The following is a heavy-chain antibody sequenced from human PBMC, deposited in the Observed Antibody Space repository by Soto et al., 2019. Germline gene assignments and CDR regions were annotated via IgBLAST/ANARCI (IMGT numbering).Heavy chain of an antibody. D-gene: IGHD3-16*01. CDR3: AKDTLFGDTYYMDV. V-gene: IGHV3-9*01. Sequence: PGGSLRLSCAASGFTFDDYAMHWVRQAPGKGLEWVSGISWNSGSIGYADSVKGRFTISRDNAKNSLYLQMNSLRAEDTALYYCAKDTLFGDTYYMDVWGKGTTVTVSS. CDR1: GFTFDDYA. J-gene: IGHJ6*03. CDR2: ISWNSGSI.